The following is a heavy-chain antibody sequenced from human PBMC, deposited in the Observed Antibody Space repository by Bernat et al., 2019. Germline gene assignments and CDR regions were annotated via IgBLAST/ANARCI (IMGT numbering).Heavy chain of an antibody. D-gene: IGHD2-2*01. CDR3: VRGGRPIVAGPAPKGPHFDY. CDR1: GGTFSGYY. CDR2: INHSGSS. J-gene: IGHJ4*02. V-gene: IGHV4-34*01. Sequence: QVQLQQWGAGLLKPTETLSLTCAVYGGTFSGYYWTWIRQPPGKGLEWIGEINHSGSSNYNPSLKSRVTISVDTSKNQFSLKLRSLTAADTAVYYCVRGGRPIVAGPAPKGPHFDYWGQGTLVTVSS.